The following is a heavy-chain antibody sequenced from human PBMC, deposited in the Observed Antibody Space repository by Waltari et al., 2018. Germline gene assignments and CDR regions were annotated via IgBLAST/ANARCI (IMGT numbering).Heavy chain of an antibody. V-gene: IGHV3-48*03. CDR2: ISNSGITR. CDR1: GFTFNAFD. Sequence: VESGGGLVQPGGFLRLSCAASGFTFNAFDMNWVRQAPGKGLEWISYISYISNSGITRYYADSVRGRFTISRDDAQNSLFLQMDSLTVEDTAVYYCATGGIYFDYWGQGALVTVSS. D-gene: IGHD3-16*01. J-gene: IGHJ4*02. CDR3: ATGGIYFDY.